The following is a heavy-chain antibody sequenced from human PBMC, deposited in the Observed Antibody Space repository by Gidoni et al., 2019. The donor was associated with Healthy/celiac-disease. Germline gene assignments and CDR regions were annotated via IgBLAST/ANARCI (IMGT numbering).Heavy chain of an antibody. J-gene: IGHJ6*02. V-gene: IGHV1-69*01. CDR3: ARVGGYCSSTSCYADYYYYGMDV. Sequence: QVQLVQSGAEVKKPGSSVKVSCKASGGTFSSYAISWVRQAPGQGLEWMGGIIPIFGTANYAQKFQGRVTITADESTSTAYMELSSLRSEDTAVYYCARVGGYCSSTSCYADYYYYGMDVWGQGTTVTVSS. CDR2: IIPIFGTA. D-gene: IGHD2-2*01. CDR1: GGTFSSYA.